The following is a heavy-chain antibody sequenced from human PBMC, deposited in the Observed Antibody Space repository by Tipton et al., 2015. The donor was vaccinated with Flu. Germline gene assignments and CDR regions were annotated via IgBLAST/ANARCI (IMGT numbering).Heavy chain of an antibody. D-gene: IGHD6-6*01. V-gene: IGHV4-31*03. CDR2: IYYSGST. J-gene: IGHJ3*02. CDR3: ETYQGAYSSSSVLEINVAFDI. CDR1: GVSISSGGNY. Sequence: TLSLTCTVSGVSISSGGNYWGWIRQHPGKGLEWIGYIYYSGSTYYNPSPKSRVTISVDTSKNQFSLKLSSVTAAATAVYYCETYQGAYSSSSVLEINVAFDIWGQGTMVTVSS.